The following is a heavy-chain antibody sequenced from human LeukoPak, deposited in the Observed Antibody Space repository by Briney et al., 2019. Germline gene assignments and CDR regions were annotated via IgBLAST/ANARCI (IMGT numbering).Heavy chain of an antibody. J-gene: IGHJ5*02. CDR2: ISYDGSNK. CDR3: ARARQEILWNWFDP. Sequence: GGSLRLSCAASGFTFSSYAMHWVRQAPGKGLEWVAVISYDGSNKYYADSVKGRFTISRDNSKNTLYLQMNSLRAEDTAVYYCARARQEILWNWFDPWGQGTLVTVSS. V-gene: IGHV3-30*04. D-gene: IGHD3-16*01. CDR1: GFTFSSYA.